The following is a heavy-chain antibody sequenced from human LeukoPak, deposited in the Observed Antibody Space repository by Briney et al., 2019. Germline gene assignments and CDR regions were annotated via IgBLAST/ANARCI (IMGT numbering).Heavy chain of an antibody. D-gene: IGHD1-26*01. J-gene: IGHJ4*02. CDR2: ISSSGSHT. V-gene: IGHV3-11*03. CDR1: GFSFSDYY. Sequence: GGSLRLSCVASGFSFSDYYMSWIRQAPGKGLEWVSYISSSGSHTNYADSVTGRFTISRNNAKKSMHLQMNSLRAEDTAVYYCARHPDGSLSLDYWGQGTLVTVSS. CDR3: ARHPDGSLSLDY.